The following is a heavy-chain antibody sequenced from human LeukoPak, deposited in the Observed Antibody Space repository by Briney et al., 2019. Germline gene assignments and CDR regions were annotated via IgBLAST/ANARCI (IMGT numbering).Heavy chain of an antibody. J-gene: IGHJ4*02. D-gene: IGHD3-10*01. CDR2: ISAYNGNT. CDR3: ARDSVLLWFGELPR. CDR1: GYTFTSYG. V-gene: IGHV1-18*01. Sequence: ASVKVSCKASGYTFTSYGISWVRQAPGQGLEWMGWISAYNGNTNYAQKLQGRVTMTTDTSTSTAYMELRSLRSDDTAVYYCARDSVLLWFGELPRWGQGTLVTVSS.